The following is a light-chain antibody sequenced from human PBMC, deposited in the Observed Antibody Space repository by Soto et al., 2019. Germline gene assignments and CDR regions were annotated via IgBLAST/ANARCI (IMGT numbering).Light chain of an antibody. CDR3: SSYTTSNTRQIV. Sequence: QSARTQPASVSGSPRQSITISYTGTSSDVGGYNYVSWYQHHPGKAPKLLIYDVSNRPSGISNRFSGSKSDNTASLTISGLQPEDEADYYCSSYTTSNTRQIVFGTGTKVTVL. J-gene: IGLJ1*01. CDR1: SSDVGGYNY. V-gene: IGLV2-14*03. CDR2: DVS.